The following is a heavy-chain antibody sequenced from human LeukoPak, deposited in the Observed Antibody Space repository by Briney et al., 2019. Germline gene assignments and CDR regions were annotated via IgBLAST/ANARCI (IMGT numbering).Heavy chain of an antibody. J-gene: IGHJ4*02. CDR1: GGSISSSSYY. Sequence: SETLSLTCTVSGGSISSSSYYWGWIRQPPGKGLEWIGSIYYSGSTYYNPSLKSRVTISVDTSKNQFSLNLISVTAADTAVYYCARQDSSGWYPAFDYWGQGTLVTVSS. V-gene: IGHV4-39*01. CDR2: IYYSGST. D-gene: IGHD6-19*01. CDR3: ARQDSSGWYPAFDY.